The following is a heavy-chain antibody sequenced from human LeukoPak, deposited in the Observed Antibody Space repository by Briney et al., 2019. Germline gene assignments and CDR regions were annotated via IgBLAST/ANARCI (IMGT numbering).Heavy chain of an antibody. CDR3: AKVAAAAILNFFDY. V-gene: IGHV3-23*01. Sequence: GGSLRLSCAASGFTFSSYVTSWVRQAPGKGLEWVAGIHGSGGSTFYADSVKGRFTISRDNSKDTLHLQMNSLRAEDTAVYYCAKVAAAAILNFFDYWGQGTLVTVSS. J-gene: IGHJ4*02. CDR1: GFTFSSYV. D-gene: IGHD2-2*02. CDR2: IHGSGGST.